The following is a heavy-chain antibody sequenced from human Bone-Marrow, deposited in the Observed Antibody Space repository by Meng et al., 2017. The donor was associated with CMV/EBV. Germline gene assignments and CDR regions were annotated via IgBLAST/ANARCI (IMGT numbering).Heavy chain of an antibody. J-gene: IGHJ6*02. D-gene: IGHD3-3*01. V-gene: IGHV3-48*04. CDR2: ISSSSSTI. CDR3: ARDLIHDFWSGYGYYYGMDV. Sequence: GGSLRLSCAASGFTFSSYSMNWVRQAPGKGLEWVSYISSSSSTIYYADSVKGRFTISRDNAKNSLYLQMNSLRAEDTAVYYCARDLIHDFWSGYGYYYGMDVWGRGTTVTVSS. CDR1: GFTFSSYS.